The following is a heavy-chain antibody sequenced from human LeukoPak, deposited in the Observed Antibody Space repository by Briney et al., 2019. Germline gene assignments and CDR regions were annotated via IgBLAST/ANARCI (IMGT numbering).Heavy chain of an antibody. CDR1: GGSISSYY. CDR3: ARVYSDPSFDY. Sequence: PSETLSLTCTVSGGSISSYYWSWIRQPPGKGLEWIGYIYYSGSTNYNPSLKSRVTISVDTSKNQFSLKLSSVTAAGTAVYYCARVYSDPSFDYWGQGTLVTVSS. D-gene: IGHD4-11*01. J-gene: IGHJ4*02. CDR2: IYYSGST. V-gene: IGHV4-59*01.